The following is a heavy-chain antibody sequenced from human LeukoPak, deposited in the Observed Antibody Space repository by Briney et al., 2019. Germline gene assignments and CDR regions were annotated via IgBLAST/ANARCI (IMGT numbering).Heavy chain of an antibody. Sequence: GRSLRLSCAASGFTFSSYAMHWVRQAAGKGLEWVAVISYDGSNKYYADSVKGRFTISRDNSKNTLYLQMNSLRAEDTAVYYCARDPGNSWGQGTLVTVSS. CDR2: ISYDGSNK. J-gene: IGHJ4*02. V-gene: IGHV3-30*04. CDR3: ARDPGNS. D-gene: IGHD2/OR15-2a*01. CDR1: GFTFSSYA.